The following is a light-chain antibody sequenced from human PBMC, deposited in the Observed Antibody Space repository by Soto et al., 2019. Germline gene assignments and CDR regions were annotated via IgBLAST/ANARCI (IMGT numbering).Light chain of an antibody. Sequence: QSALTQPASVSGSPGQSITISCTGTSTDIGDYNWVSWYQQHPGRAPKLIIYEVTNRPSGVSDRFSGSKSGNTASLTISGLQTDDEADYFCSSYRRPTNLVLGPGTKLT. CDR2: EVT. V-gene: IGLV2-14*03. CDR1: STDIGDYNW. J-gene: IGLJ1*01. CDR3: SSYRRPTNLV.